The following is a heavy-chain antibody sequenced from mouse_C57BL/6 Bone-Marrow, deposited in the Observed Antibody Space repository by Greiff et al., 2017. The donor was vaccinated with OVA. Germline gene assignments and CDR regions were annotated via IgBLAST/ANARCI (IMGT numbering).Heavy chain of an antibody. CDR1: GFTFSDYG. CDR2: ISNLAYSI. Sequence: EVMLVEPGGGLVQPGGSLKLSCAASGFTFSDYGMAWVRQAPRKGPEWVAFISNLAYSIYYADTVTGRFTISIENAKNPLYLAMSSLRSEDTAMYYCARRDDYDEGGYAMDYWGQGTSVTVSS. V-gene: IGHV5-15*01. D-gene: IGHD2-4*01. CDR3: ARRDDYDEGGYAMDY. J-gene: IGHJ4*01.